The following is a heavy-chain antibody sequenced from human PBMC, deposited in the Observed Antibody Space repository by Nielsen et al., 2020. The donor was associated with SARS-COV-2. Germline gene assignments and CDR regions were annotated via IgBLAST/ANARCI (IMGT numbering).Heavy chain of an antibody. V-gene: IGHV1-18*04. J-gene: IGHJ4*02. Sequence: ASVQVSCKGSGFTFSRHDHGITWVRQAPGQGLEWMGWVSAYNGNTNNAQKFQGRVTMTIDTSTSTAYVELRSLRSDDTAVYYCATGLGSGYYNNWGQGSLVTVSA. CDR1: GFTFSRHD. CDR3: ATGLGSGYYNN. CDR2: VSAYNGNT. D-gene: IGHD6-25*01.